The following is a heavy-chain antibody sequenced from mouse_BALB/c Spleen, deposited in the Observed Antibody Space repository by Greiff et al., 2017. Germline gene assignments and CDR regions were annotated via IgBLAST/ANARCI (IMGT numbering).Heavy chain of an antibody. Sequence: EVQLQQSGPGLVKPSQSLSLTCTVTGYSITSDYAWNWIRQFPGNKLEWMGYISYSGSTSYNPSLKSRISITRDTSKNQFFLQLNSVTTEDTATYYCARSGRTRYYFDYWGQGTTLTVSS. CDR2: ISYSGST. CDR1: GYSITSDYA. CDR3: ARSGRTRYYFDY. J-gene: IGHJ2*01. D-gene: IGHD1-1*01. V-gene: IGHV3-2*02.